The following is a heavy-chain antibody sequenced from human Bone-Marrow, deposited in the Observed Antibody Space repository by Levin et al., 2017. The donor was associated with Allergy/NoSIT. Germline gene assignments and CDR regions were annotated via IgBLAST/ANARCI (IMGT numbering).Heavy chain of an antibody. J-gene: IGHJ4*02. CDR2: ISGSGGGT. Sequence: SCAASGFTFSSYAMSWVRQAPGKGLEWVSAISGSGGGTYYADSVKGRFTISRDNSKNTLYLQMNSLRAEDTAVYYCAKDRSSGWYYFDYWGQGTLVTVSS. V-gene: IGHV3-23*01. D-gene: IGHD6-19*01. CDR3: AKDRSSGWYYFDY. CDR1: GFTFSSYA.